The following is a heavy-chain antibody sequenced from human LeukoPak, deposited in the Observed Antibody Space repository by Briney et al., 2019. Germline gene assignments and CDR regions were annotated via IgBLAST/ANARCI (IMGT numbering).Heavy chain of an antibody. CDR3: ARDQPLYYYYGMDV. J-gene: IGHJ6*02. CDR2: IIPILGIA. CDR1: GGTFSSYT. V-gene: IGHV1-69*04. Sequence: ASVKVSCKASGGTFSSYTISWVRQAPGQGLEWMGRIIPILGIANYAQKFLGRVTITADKSTSTAYMELSSLRSEDTAVYYCARDQPLYYYYGMDVWGQGTTVTVSS.